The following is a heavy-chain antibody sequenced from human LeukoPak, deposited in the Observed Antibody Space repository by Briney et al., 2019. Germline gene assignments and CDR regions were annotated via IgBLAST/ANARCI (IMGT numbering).Heavy chain of an antibody. Sequence: SETLSLTCAVYGGSFSGYYWSWIRQPPGKGLEWIGEINHSGSTNYNPSLKSRVTISVGTSKNQFSLKLSSVPAADTAVYYCARGSGGYYYDSSGYETFDIWGQGTMVTVSS. CDR1: GGSFSGYY. V-gene: IGHV4-34*01. D-gene: IGHD3-22*01. CDR3: ARGSGGYYYDSSGYETFDI. CDR2: INHSGST. J-gene: IGHJ3*02.